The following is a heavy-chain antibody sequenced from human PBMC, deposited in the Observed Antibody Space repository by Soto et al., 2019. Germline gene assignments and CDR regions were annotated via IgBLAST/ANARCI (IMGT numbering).Heavy chain of an antibody. D-gene: IGHD3-22*01. J-gene: IGHJ5*02. V-gene: IGHV2-26*01. CDR3: ARMSHYYDCSGYNFNWFDP. Sequence: QVTLKESGPVLVKPTETLTVTCTVSGFSLSNARMGVSWIRQPPGKALEWLAHIFSNDEKSYSTSLKSRLTISKDTSKSQVVLTMTNMDPVDTATYYCARMSHYYDCSGYNFNWFDPWGQGTLVTVSS. CDR1: GFSLSNARMG. CDR2: IFSNDEK.